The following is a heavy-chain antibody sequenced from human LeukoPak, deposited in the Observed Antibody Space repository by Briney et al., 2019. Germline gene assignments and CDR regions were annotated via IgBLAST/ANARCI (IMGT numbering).Heavy chain of an antibody. CDR3: ARGVPYDSWSGPHYSDY. V-gene: IGHV3-7*01. CDR2: IKQDGSQE. D-gene: IGHD3-3*01. CDR1: GFTFNSRV. J-gene: IGHJ4*02. Sequence: GGSLRLSCVTAGFTFNSRVMSWVRQAPGKGLEWVAHIKQDGSQEYYVDSVKGRFTISRDSAKNSLYLQMNSLRAEDTAVYYCARGVPYDSWSGPHYSDYWGQGTLVTVSS.